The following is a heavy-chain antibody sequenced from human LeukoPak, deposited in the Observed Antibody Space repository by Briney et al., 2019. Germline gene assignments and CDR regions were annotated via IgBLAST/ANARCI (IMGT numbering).Heavy chain of an antibody. CDR1: GFTFSSYA. D-gene: IGHD1-26*01. J-gene: IGHJ5*02. CDR2: ISGTGGST. Sequence: GGSLRLSCAASGFTFSSYAMSWVRQAPGKGLEWVSTISGTGGSTYYADSVKGQFTISRDNSKNTLYLQMNSLRAEDTAVYYCAKDRWELLIGWFDPWGQGTLVTVSS. CDR3: AKDRWELLIGWFDP. V-gene: IGHV3-23*01.